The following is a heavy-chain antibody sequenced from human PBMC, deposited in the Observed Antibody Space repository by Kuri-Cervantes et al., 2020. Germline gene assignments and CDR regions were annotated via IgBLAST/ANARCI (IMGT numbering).Heavy chain of an antibody. CDR2: IYYSGST. V-gene: IGHV4-31*03. D-gene: IGHD2-15*01. J-gene: IGHJ3*02. CDR1: GGSISSGGYY. CDR3: ARTVEGYDAFDI. Sequence: LRLSCTVSGGSISSGGYYWSWIRQHPGKGLEWIGYIYYSGSTYYNPSLKSRVTISVDTSKNQFSLKLSSVTAADTAVYYCARTVEGYDAFDIWGQGTMVTVSS.